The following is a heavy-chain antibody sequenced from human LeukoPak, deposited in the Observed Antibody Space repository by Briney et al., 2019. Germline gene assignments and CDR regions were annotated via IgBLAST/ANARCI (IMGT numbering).Heavy chain of an antibody. V-gene: IGHV3-23*01. CDR1: GLTASHNVNNA. CDR3: AKAPVWNYYYGLDV. J-gene: IGHJ6*02. D-gene: IGHD2-21*01. Sequence: GGSLRLSCAASGLTASHNVNNAMSWVRHAPGKGLEWVSGIITSGSTYYADSVKGWFTISRENSKNTLYLHMDSLRAEDTAVYYCAKAPVWNYYYGLDVWGQGTTVTVSS. CDR2: IITSGST.